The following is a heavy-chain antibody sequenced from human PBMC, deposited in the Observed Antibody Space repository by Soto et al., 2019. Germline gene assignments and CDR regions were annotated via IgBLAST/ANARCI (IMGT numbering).Heavy chain of an antibody. CDR2: INHSGST. V-gene: IGHV4-34*01. CDR1: GVSFSGYY. CDR3: ARGIVVVVAAAPLNYGMDV. Sequence: PSETLSLTCAVYGVSFSGYYWSWIRQPPGKGLEWIGEINHSGSTNYNPSLKSRVTISVDTSKNQFSLKLSSVTAADTAVYYCARGIVVVVAAAPLNYGMDVWGQGTTVTVSS. J-gene: IGHJ6*02. D-gene: IGHD2-15*01.